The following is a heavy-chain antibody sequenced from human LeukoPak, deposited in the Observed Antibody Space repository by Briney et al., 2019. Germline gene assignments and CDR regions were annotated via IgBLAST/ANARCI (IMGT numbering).Heavy chain of an antibody. D-gene: IGHD5-18*01. J-gene: IGHJ4*02. CDR1: GFTSSTYA. V-gene: IGHV3-48*01. CDR3: ARGYSYGFDY. CDR2: ISSTSSII. Sequence: GGSLRLSCAASGFTSSTYAMDWVRQAPGKGLEWLSYISSTSSIIYYADSVKGRFTISRDNAKNSLYLQMNSLRAEDTAVYYCARGYSYGFDYWGQGALVTVSS.